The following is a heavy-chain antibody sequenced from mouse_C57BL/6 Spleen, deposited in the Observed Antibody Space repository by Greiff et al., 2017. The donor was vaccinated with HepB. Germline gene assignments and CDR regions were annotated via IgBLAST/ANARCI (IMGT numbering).Heavy chain of an antibody. CDR1: GFTFSDYG. CDR3: ARDFLSWFAY. Sequence: DVQLVESGGGLVKPGGSLKLSCAASGFTFSDYGMHWVRQAPEKGLEWVAYISSGSSTIYYADTVKGRFTISRDNAKNTLFLQMTSLRSEDTAMYYCARDFLSWFAYWGQGTLVTVSA. CDR2: ISSGSSTI. V-gene: IGHV5-17*01. J-gene: IGHJ3*01.